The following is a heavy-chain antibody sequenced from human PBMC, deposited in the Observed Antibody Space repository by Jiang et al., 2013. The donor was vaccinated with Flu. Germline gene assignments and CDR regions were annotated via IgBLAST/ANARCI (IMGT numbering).Heavy chain of an antibody. J-gene: IGHJ4*02. D-gene: IGHD3-22*01. Sequence: QSGAEVKKPGASVKVSCKASGYTFTSYGISWVRQAPGQGLEWMGWISAYNGNTNYAQKLQGRVTMTTDTSTSTAYMELRSLRSDDTAVYYCALGGDYYDSSGYYYVDDYWGQGTLVTVSS. CDR3: ALGGDYYDSSGYYYVDDY. CDR2: ISAYNGNT. V-gene: IGHV1-18*01. CDR1: GYTFTSYG.